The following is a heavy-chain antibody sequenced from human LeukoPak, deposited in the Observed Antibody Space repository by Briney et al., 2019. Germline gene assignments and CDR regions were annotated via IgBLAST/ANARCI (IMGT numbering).Heavy chain of an antibody. CDR2: ISYDGSNK. CDR1: GFTFSSYA. J-gene: IGHJ4*02. Sequence: PGGSLRLSCAASGFTFSSYAMHWVRQAPGKGLEWVAVISYDGSNKYYADSVKGRFTISRDNSKNTLYLQMGSLRAEDMAVYYCAREVRFHGNLDYWGQGTLVTVSS. D-gene: IGHD1-1*01. CDR3: AREVRFHGNLDY. V-gene: IGHV3-30*14.